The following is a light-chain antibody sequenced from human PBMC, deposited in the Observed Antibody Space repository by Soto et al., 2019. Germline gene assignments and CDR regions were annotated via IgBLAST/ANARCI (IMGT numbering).Light chain of an antibody. Sequence: QSVLTQPPSVSGAPGQRVTISCTGSRSNIGAGYDVHWYQQLPGTAPKLLIYGNSNRPSGVPDRFSGSKSGTSASLAITGLQANDEADYYCQSYDSGLSGSVFGGGTKLTVL. V-gene: IGLV1-40*01. CDR1: RSNIGAGYD. CDR3: QSYDSGLSGSV. CDR2: GNS. J-gene: IGLJ2*01.